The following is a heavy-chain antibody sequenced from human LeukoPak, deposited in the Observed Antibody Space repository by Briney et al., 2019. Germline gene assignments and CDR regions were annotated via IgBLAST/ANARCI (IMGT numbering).Heavy chain of an antibody. J-gene: IGHJ4*02. Sequence: ASVKLSCKVSVYTLTELSIHCVREAPGKGRESRGGFDPEDGETIYAQKFQGRVTMTEDTSTDTAYMELSSLRSEDTAVYYCATLMITFGGVIAYFDYWGQGTLVTVSS. CDR2: FDPEDGET. D-gene: IGHD3-16*02. V-gene: IGHV1-24*01. CDR1: VYTLTELS. CDR3: ATLMITFGGVIAYFDY.